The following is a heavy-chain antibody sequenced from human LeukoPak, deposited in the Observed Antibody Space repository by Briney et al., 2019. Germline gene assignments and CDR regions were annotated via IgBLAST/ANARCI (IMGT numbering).Heavy chain of an antibody. Sequence: SETLSLTCAVYGGSFSGYYWSWIRQPPGKGLEWIGEINHSGSTNYNPSLKSRVTISVDTSKNQLSLKLSSVPAADQAVYYCERAARRYCSSTSCSVPRYWFDPWGQGTLVTVSS. J-gene: IGHJ5*02. CDR3: ERAARRYCSSTSCSVPRYWFDP. CDR2: INHSGST. CDR1: GGSFSGYY. D-gene: IGHD2-2*01. V-gene: IGHV4-34*01.